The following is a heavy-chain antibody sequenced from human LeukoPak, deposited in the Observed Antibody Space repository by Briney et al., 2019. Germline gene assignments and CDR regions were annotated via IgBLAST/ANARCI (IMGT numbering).Heavy chain of an antibody. CDR1: GGSISSGSYY. CDR2: IYTSGST. Sequence: PSETLSLTCTVSGGSISSGSYYWSWIRQPAGKGLEWIGRIYTSGSTNYNPSLKSRVTISVDTSKNQFSLKLSSVTAADTAVYYCARTYGSGSYLRKPFDPWGQGTLVTVSS. V-gene: IGHV4-61*02. D-gene: IGHD3-10*01. J-gene: IGHJ5*02. CDR3: ARTYGSGSYLRKPFDP.